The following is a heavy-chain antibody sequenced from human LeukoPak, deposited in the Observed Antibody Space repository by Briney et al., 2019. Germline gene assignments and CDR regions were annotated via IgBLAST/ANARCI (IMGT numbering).Heavy chain of an antibody. CDR1: GFPFSSYS. CDR3: ARELRGYNRLRTYYYYMDV. D-gene: IGHD5-24*01. Sequence: GGSLRLSCAASGFPFSSYSMNWVRQAPGKGLEWVSSISGSSGYIYFADSLKGRFTISRDNAKNSLYLQMNSLRAEDTAVYYCARELRGYNRLRTYYYYMDVWGKGTTVTVSS. V-gene: IGHV3-21*04. J-gene: IGHJ6*03. CDR2: ISGSSGYI.